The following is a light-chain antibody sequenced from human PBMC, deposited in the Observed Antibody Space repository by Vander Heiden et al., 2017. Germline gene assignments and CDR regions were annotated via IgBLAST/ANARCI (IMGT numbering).Light chain of an antibody. CDR2: GAS. CDR1: LSVSSN. V-gene: IGKV3-15*01. Sequence: EIVLTQSPATLSVSPGESATLTCRASLSVSSNLAWYQQKPGQAPRLLTYGASTRATGIPARCSGSGAGTEFTLTISGLQAEDFAVYYCQQYSGTFGQGTKVEIK. CDR3: QQYSGT. J-gene: IGKJ1*01.